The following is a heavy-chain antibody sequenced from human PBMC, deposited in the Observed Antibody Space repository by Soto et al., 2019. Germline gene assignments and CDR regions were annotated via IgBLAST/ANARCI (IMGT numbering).Heavy chain of an antibody. D-gene: IGHD6-19*01. CDR2: IVVGSGNT. Sequence: SVKVSCKASGFTFTSSAVQWVRQARGQRLEWIGWIVVGSGNTNYAQKFQERVTITRDMSTNTAYMELSSLRSEDTAVYYCATLQYSSGWFGYWGQGTLVTVSS. CDR1: GFTFTSSA. CDR3: ATLQYSSGWFGY. J-gene: IGHJ4*02. V-gene: IGHV1-58*01.